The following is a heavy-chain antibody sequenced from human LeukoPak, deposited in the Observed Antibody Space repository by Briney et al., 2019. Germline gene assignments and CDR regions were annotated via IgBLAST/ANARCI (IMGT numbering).Heavy chain of an antibody. CDR3: ARDFSSDWYTNYYYYYMDV. V-gene: IGHV1-18*04. D-gene: IGHD6-19*01. CDR1: GYTFTGYF. CDR2: ISAYNGDT. J-gene: IGHJ6*03. Sequence: GASVKVSCKASGYTFTGYFMHWVRQAPGQGLEWMGWISAYNGDTNYAQKLQGRVTMTTDTYTSTAYMELRSLRSDDTAVYYCARDFSSDWYTNYYYYYMDVWGKGTTVTVSS.